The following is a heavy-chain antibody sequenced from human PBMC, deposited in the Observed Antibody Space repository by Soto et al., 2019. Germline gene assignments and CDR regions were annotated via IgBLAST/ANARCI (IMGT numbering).Heavy chain of an antibody. D-gene: IGHD4-4*01. J-gene: IGHJ4*02. CDR3: ARLVDYSNHFYFDY. V-gene: IGHV4-59*01. CDR2: ISYTGST. CDR1: GGSISSYY. Sequence: SLTCTVSGGSISSYYWSWIRQPPGKGLEWIGYISYTGSTNYNPSLNDRVTISVNTSKNQFSLKLSSVTAADTAVYYCARLVDYSNHFYFDYWGQGTLVTVSS.